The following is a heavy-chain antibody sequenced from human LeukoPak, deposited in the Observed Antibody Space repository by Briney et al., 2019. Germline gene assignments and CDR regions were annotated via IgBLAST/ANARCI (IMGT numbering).Heavy chain of an antibody. CDR3: ARRFLTIDNWFDP. CDR1: GGSFSGYY. CDR2: INHSGST. D-gene: IGHD3-3*01. V-gene: IGHV4-34*01. Sequence: SETLSLTCAVYGGSFSGYYWSWLRQPPGKGLEWIGEINHSGSTNYNPSLKSRVTISVDTSKNQFSLKPSSVTAADTAVYYCARRFLTIDNWFDPWGQGTLVTVSS. J-gene: IGHJ5*02.